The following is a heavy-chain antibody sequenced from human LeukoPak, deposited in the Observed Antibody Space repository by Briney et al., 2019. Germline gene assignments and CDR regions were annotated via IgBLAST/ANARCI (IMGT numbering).Heavy chain of an antibody. Sequence: GGSLRLSCAASGFSFSGHWMNWVRQPPGKGLEWVANIKADGSEKYYVDPVKGRFTISRDDAKRTVDLQMDNLRAEDTAIYYCAYRNNFEYWGQGALVTVPS. CDR1: GFSFSGHW. D-gene: IGHD1-26*01. CDR3: AYRNNFEY. J-gene: IGHJ4*02. V-gene: IGHV3-7*05. CDR2: IKADGSEK.